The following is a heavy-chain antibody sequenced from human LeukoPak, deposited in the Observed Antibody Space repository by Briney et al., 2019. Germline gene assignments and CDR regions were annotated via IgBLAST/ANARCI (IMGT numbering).Heavy chain of an antibody. CDR1: GFTFSSCA. J-gene: IGHJ6*03. Sequence: PGGSLRLSCAASGFTFSSCAMHWVRQAPGKGLEWVAVISYDGSNKYYADSVKGRFTISRDNSKNTLYLQMNSLRAEDTAVYYCAKTTVTSEEYFYYYMDVWGKGTTVTVSS. CDR3: AKTTVTSEEYFYYYMDV. V-gene: IGHV3-30-3*02. CDR2: ISYDGSNK. D-gene: IGHD4-17*01.